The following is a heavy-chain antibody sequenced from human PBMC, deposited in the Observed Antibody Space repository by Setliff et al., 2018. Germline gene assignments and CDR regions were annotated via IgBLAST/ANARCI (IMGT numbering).Heavy chain of an antibody. CDR2: ISSSSTTI. D-gene: IGHD2-2*02. V-gene: IGHV3-48*01. J-gene: IGHJ6*03. Sequence: GGSLRLSCAASGFTFSSYGMNWVRQAPGKGLEWLSYISSSSTTIYYADSVKGRFTVSRDNAKNSLYLQMNSLRADDAAVYYCVRSSAPIKRDYMDARGKGTTVTVSS. CDR3: VRSSAPIKRDYMDA. CDR1: GFTFSSYG.